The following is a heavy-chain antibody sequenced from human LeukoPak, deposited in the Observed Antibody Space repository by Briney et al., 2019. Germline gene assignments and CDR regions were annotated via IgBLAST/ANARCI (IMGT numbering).Heavy chain of an antibody. Sequence: PSETLSLTCTVSGGSISSYYWSWIRQPPGKGLEWIGYIYYSGSTNYNPSLKSRVTISVDTSKNQFSLKLSSVTAADTAVYYCARVLWFGEFLLDYWGQGTLLTVSS. V-gene: IGHV4-59*01. CDR3: ARVLWFGEFLLDY. D-gene: IGHD3-10*01. CDR2: IYYSGST. J-gene: IGHJ4*02. CDR1: GGSISSYY.